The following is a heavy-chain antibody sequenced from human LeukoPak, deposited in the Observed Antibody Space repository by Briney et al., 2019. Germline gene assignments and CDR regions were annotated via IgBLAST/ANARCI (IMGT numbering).Heavy chain of an antibody. CDR3: ARGPPPDFDY. CDR1: GDSISSYY. Sequence: PSETLSLTCTVSGDSISSYYWSWIRQPAGKGLEWIGRIHPSGRTNYNPSLKSRVTLSIDTSKNQFSLKLSSVTAADTAVYYCARGPPPDFDYWGRGTLVTVSS. V-gene: IGHV4-4*07. J-gene: IGHJ4*02. CDR2: IHPSGRT.